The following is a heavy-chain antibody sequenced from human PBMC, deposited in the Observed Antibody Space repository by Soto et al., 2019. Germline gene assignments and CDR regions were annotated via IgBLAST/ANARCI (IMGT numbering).Heavy chain of an antibody. Sequence: EVQLVETGGGLIQPGGSLRLSCAASGFTVSSNYMSWVRQAPGKGLEWVSVIYSGGSTYYADSVKGRFTISRDNSKNTLYLQMNSLRAEDTGVYYCARAQGTIFWENGMDVWGQGTTVTVSS. J-gene: IGHJ6*02. CDR2: IYSGGST. V-gene: IGHV3-53*02. CDR1: GFTVSSNY. D-gene: IGHD3-9*01. CDR3: ARAQGTIFWENGMDV.